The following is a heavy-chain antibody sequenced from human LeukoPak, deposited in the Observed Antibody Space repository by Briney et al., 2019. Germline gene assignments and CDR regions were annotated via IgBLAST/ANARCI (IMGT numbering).Heavy chain of an antibody. V-gene: IGHV4-39*01. D-gene: IGHD2-21*01. J-gene: IGHJ4*02. Sequence: PSETLSLTCTVSGGSINSATYYLRWIRQPPGKGLEWIGTIYSSGSTSYTPSLESRVTMSVDTSKNQFFLKLTSVTAADTAVYYCARALAYCAGNCVTDYFDYWGQGALVTVSS. CDR1: GGSINSATYY. CDR2: IYSSGST. CDR3: ARALAYCAGNCVTDYFDY.